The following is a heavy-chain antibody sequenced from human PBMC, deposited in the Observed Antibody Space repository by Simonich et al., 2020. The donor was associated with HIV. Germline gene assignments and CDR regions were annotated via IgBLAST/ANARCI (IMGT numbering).Heavy chain of an antibody. CDR1: GFTTGDYA. Sequence: EVLLVEPGGDWVQPGRSLSLSCTASGFTTGDYALTGVRKSPGKGLGKGGFSGNNINAEETETAASGKGRCTFSRNKSKSISYLQMNSLKTEDTAMYYCTRHLVVWGSRGHSYFDYWGQGTQVTVSS. V-gene: IGHV3-49*04. J-gene: IGHJ4*02. D-gene: IGHD3-16*01. CDR2: SGNNINAEET. CDR3: TRHLVVWGSRGHSYFDY.